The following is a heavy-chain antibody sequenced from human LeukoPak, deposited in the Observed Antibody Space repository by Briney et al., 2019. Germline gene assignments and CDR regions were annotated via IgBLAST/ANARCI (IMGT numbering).Heavy chain of an antibody. D-gene: IGHD1-7*01. CDR1: GGSISSGGYY. V-gene: IGHV4-31*03. CDR2: IYYSGST. Sequence: PSETLSLTCTVSGGSISSGGYYWSWIRQHPGKGLEWIGYIYYSGSTYYNPSLKSRVTISVDTSKNQFSLKLSSVTAADTAVYYCAREREQYNWNYADYYYYMDVWGKGTTVTVSS. J-gene: IGHJ6*03. CDR3: AREREQYNWNYADYYYYMDV.